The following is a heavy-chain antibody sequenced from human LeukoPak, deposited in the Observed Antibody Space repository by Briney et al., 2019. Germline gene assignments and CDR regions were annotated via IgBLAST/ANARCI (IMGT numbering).Heavy chain of an antibody. CDR3: ARGGYYYDSSGPLSY. CDR2: ISYDGSNK. D-gene: IGHD3-22*01. V-gene: IGHV3-30-3*01. Sequence: PGGSLRLSCAASGFTFSSYAMHWVRQAPGKGLEWVAVISYDGSNKYYADSVKGRFTISRDNSKNTLYLQTNSLRAEDTAVYYCARGGYYYDSSGPLSYWGQGTLVTVSS. CDR1: GFTFSSYA. J-gene: IGHJ4*02.